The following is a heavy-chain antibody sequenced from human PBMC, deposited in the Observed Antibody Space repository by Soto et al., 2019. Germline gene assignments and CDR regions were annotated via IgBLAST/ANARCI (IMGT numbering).Heavy chain of an antibody. D-gene: IGHD3-10*01. Sequence: PSETLSLTCTVSGGSISSSSYYWGWIRQPPGKGLEWIGSIYYSGSTYYNPSLKSRVTISVDTSKNQFSLKLSSVTAADTAVYYCARRVRGGLSILPRTYYFDYWGQGTLVTVSS. J-gene: IGHJ4*02. CDR3: ARRVRGGLSILPRTYYFDY. CDR1: GGSISSSSYY. V-gene: IGHV4-39*01. CDR2: IYYSGST.